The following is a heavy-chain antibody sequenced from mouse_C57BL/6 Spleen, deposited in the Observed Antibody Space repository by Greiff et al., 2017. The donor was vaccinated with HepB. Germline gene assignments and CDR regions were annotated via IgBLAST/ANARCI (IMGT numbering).Heavy chain of an antibody. J-gene: IGHJ4*01. Sequence: EVKLMESGGDLVKPGGSLKLSCAASGFTFSSYGMSWVRQTPDKRLEWVATISSGGSYTYYPDSVKGRFTISRDNAKNTLYLQMSSLKSEDTAMYYCARQSYDYDDYAMDYWGQGTSVTVSS. CDR2: ISSGGSYT. CDR1: GFTFSSYG. CDR3: ARQSYDYDDYAMDY. D-gene: IGHD2-4*01. V-gene: IGHV5-6*01.